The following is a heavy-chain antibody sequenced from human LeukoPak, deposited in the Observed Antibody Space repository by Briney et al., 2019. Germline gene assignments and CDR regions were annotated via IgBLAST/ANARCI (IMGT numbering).Heavy chain of an antibody. J-gene: IGHJ4*02. CDR1: GGSISSYY. Sequence: SETLSLTCTVSGGSISSYYWSWLRQPPGQGLEWIRSIYYSGSTNYNPSLKSLDTISIDTPKNQFFLKLSSVTAADTAVYYCARGQSGGFYGSGEEHDYWGQGTLVTVSS. D-gene: IGHD3-10*01. CDR3: ARGQSGGFYGSGEEHDY. CDR2: IYYSGST. V-gene: IGHV4-59*08.